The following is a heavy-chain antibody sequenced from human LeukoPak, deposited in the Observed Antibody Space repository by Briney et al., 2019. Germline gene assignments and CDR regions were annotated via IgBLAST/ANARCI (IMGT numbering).Heavy chain of an antibody. Sequence: TSETLSLTCTVSGGSISSYYWSWIRQPPGKGLEWIGYIYYSGSTNYNPSLKSRVTISVDTSKNQFSLKLSSVTAADTAVYYCARVKYSGYGTPLYYFDYWGQGTLVTVSS. CDR1: GGSISSYY. D-gene: IGHD5-12*01. J-gene: IGHJ4*02. CDR3: ARVKYSGYGTPLYYFDY. V-gene: IGHV4-59*01. CDR2: IYYSGST.